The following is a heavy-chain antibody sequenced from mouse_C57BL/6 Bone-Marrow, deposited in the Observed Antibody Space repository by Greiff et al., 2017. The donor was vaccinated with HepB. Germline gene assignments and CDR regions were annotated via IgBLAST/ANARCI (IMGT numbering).Heavy chain of an antibody. CDR1: GYTFTSYW. D-gene: IGHD1-1*02. V-gene: IGHV1-69*01. J-gene: IGHJ2*01. CDR2: IDPSDSYT. Sequence: QVQLQQPGAELVMPGASVKLSCKASGYTFTSYWMHWVKQRPGQGLEWIGEIDPSDSYTNYNQKFKGKSTLTEDKSSSTAYMQLSSLTSEDSAVYYCAREGGYYFDYWGQGTTLTVSS. CDR3: AREGGYYFDY.